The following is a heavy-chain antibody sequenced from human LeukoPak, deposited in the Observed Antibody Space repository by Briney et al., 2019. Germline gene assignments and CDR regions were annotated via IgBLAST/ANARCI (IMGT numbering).Heavy chain of an antibody. J-gene: IGHJ6*03. CDR1: GFTFDDYA. CDR2: ISWNSGSI. Sequence: GGSLRLSCAVSGFTFDDYAMHWVRQAPGKGLEWVSGISWNSGSIGYADSVKGRFTISRDNAKNSLYLQMNSLRAEDTALYYCAKDASYYYYYYYMDVWGKGTTVTVSS. CDR3: AKDASYYYYYYYMDV. V-gene: IGHV3-9*01.